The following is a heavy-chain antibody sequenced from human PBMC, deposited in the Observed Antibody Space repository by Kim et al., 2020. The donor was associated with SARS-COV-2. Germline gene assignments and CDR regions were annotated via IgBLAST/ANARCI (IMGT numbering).Heavy chain of an antibody. V-gene: IGHV4-39*07. Sequence: SETLSLTCTVSGGSISSSSYYWGWIRQPPGKGLEWIGSIYYSGSTYYNPSLKSRVTISVDTSKNQFSLKLSSVTAADTAVYYCARDPDGDYVRFDPWGQGTLVTVSS. D-gene: IGHD4-17*01. CDR2: IYYSGST. CDR3: ARDPDGDYVRFDP. J-gene: IGHJ5*02. CDR1: GGSISSSSYY.